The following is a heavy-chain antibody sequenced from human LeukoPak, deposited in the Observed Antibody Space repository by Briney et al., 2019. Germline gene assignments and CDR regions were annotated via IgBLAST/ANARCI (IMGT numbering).Heavy chain of an antibody. D-gene: IGHD3-10*01. CDR3: ARDGNSGTLDY. J-gene: IGHJ4*02. Sequence: PGGSLRFSCAASGFTFSSYEMNWVRQAPGKGLEWVSYISSSGSTIYYADSVKGRFTISRDNAKNSLNLQMNSLRAEDTAVYYCARDGNSGTLDYWGQGTLVTVSS. CDR1: GFTFSSYE. CDR2: ISSSGSTI. V-gene: IGHV3-48*03.